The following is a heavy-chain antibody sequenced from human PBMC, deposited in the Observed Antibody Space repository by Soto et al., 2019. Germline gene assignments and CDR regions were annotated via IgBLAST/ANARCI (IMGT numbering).Heavy chain of an antibody. J-gene: IGHJ6*02. D-gene: IGHD4-17*01. CDR2: IHSSGST. CDR1: GGSVSSGNYF. CDR3: AILTKPTAVTTALRGGYGLDV. V-gene: IGHV4-61*01. Sequence: SEPLSLTCTVSGGSVSSGNYFWSWIRQPPGKGLEWIGYIHSSGSTNYNPSLKSRVTISVDTSRNQFSLRLTSVTAADTAVYFCAILTKPTAVTTALRGGYGLDVWGQGTTVTVSS.